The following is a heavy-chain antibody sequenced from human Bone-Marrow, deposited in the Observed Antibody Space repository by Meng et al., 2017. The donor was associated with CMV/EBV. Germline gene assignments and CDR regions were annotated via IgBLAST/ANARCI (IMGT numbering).Heavy chain of an antibody. V-gene: IGHV3-21*01. CDR1: GFTFSSYS. J-gene: IGHJ4*02. Sequence: GGSLRLSCAASGFTFSSYSMNWVRQAPGKGLEWVSSISSSGSYIYYADSVKGRFTISRDNAKNSLYLQMNSLRAEDTAVYYCARDISRRGVREKFDYWGQGTLVTVSS. CDR3: ARDISRRGVREKFDY. CDR2: ISSSGSYI. D-gene: IGHD3-10*01.